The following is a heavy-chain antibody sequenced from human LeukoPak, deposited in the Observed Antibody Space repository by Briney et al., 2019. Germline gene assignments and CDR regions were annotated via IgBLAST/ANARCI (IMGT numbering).Heavy chain of an antibody. D-gene: IGHD5-18*01. Sequence: GRSLRLSCAASGFTFSSYGMHWVRQAPGKGLEREAVIWYDGSNKYYADSVKGRFTISRDNSKNTLYLQMNSLIAEDTAVYYCARDFYGGGYSYGSYYYYGMDVWGKGTTVTVSS. CDR3: ARDFYGGGYSYGSYYYYGMDV. V-gene: IGHV3-33*01. J-gene: IGHJ6*04. CDR1: GFTFSSYG. CDR2: IWYDGSNK.